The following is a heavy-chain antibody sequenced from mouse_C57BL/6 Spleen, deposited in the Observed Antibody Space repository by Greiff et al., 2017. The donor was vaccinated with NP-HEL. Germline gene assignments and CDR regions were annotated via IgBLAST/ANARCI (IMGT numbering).Heavy chain of an antibody. Sequence: DVKLVESGPGLAKPSQTLSLTCSVTGYSITSDYWNWIRKFPGNKLEYMGYISYSGSTYYNPSLKSRISITRDTSKNQYYLQLNSVTTEDTATYYGARKVTSSYWYFDVWGTGTTVTVSS. CDR3: ARKVTSSYWYFDV. CDR1: GYSITSDY. D-gene: IGHD2-5*01. CDR2: ISYSGST. V-gene: IGHV3-8*01. J-gene: IGHJ1*03.